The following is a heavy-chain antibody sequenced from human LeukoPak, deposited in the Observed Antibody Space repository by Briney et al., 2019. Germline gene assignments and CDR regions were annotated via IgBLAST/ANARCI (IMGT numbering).Heavy chain of an antibody. CDR1: GGSISSYY. CDR3: ASDTYYYDSSAPEVAFDI. CDR2: IYYSGTT. V-gene: IGHV4-59*12. D-gene: IGHD3-22*01. Sequence: SETLSLTCTVSGGSISSYYWSWIRQPPGKGLEWIGYIYYSGTTTYNPSLKSRVAISLDTSKKQFSLKLSSVTAADTAVYYCASDTYYYDSSAPEVAFDIWGQGTMVTVSS. J-gene: IGHJ3*02.